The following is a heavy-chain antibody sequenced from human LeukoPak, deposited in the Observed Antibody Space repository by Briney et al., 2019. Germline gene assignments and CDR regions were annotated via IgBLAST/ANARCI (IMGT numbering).Heavy chain of an antibody. CDR3: ARHPQYCSGGSCYSDDAFDI. Sequence: GGSLRLSCAASGFTFSSYTMNWVRQAPGKGLEWVSSISSSSTYIYYADSLKGRFTISRDDAKSSLYLQMNSLRAEDTAVYYCARHPQYCSGGSCYSDDAFDIWGQGTMVTVSS. CDR2: ISSSSTYI. J-gene: IGHJ3*02. V-gene: IGHV3-21*01. D-gene: IGHD2-15*01. CDR1: GFTFSSYT.